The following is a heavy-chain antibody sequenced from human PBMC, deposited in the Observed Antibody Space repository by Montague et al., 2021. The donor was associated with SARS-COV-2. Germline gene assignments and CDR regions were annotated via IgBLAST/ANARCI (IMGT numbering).Heavy chain of an antibody. D-gene: IGHD3-9*01. CDR1: GFSLSTSGMC. CDR3: ARTTYDILTGTLMSFDS. V-gene: IGHV2-70*11. CDR2: IDWDDDK. Sequence: PALVKPTQTLTLTCTFSGFSLSTSGMCVSWIRQPPGKALEWLARIDWDDDKYYSTSLKTRLTISKDTSKNQVGLTMTNMDPVDTATYYCARTTYDILTGTLMSFDSWGQGTLVTVSS. J-gene: IGHJ4*02.